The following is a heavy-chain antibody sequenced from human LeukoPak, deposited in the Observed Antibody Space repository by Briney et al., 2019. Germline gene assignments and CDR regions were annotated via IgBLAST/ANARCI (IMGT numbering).Heavy chain of an antibody. Sequence: GGSLRLSCAASGFTFSSYGMHWVRQAPGKGLEWVALIRYDGSNKYYADSVKGRFTISRDNSKNTLYLQMNSLRAEDTAVYYCAKDSGIAAAGRWLSYYYYYYYMDVWGKGTTVTVSS. CDR3: AKDSGIAAAGRWLSYYYYYYYMDV. CDR2: IRYDGSNK. D-gene: IGHD6-13*01. V-gene: IGHV3-30*02. J-gene: IGHJ6*03. CDR1: GFTFSSYG.